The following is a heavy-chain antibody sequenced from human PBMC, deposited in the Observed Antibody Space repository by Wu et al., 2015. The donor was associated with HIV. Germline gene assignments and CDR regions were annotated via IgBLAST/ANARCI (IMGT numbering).Heavy chain of an antibody. J-gene: IGHJ4*02. CDR3: ARDWCSGGSCYSSGA. CDR1: GYTFTSYG. CDR2: ISAYNGNT. Sequence: QVQLVQSGAEVKKPGASVKVSCKASGYTFTSYGISWVRQAPGQGLEWMGWISAYNGNTNYAQKLQGRVTMTTDTSTSTAYMEPRSLRSDDTAVYYCARDWCSGGSCYSSGAWGQGTLVTVSS. D-gene: IGHD2-15*01. V-gene: IGHV1-18*01.